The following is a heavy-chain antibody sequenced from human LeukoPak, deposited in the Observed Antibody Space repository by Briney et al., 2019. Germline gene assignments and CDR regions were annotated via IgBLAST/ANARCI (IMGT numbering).Heavy chain of an antibody. CDR3: ARGPGQWLVLDY. CDR2: INHSGST. V-gene: IGHV4-34*01. CDR1: GGSFSGYY. D-gene: IGHD6-19*01. J-gene: IGHJ4*02. Sequence: SETLSLTCAVYGGSFSGYYWSWIGHPPGKGLELIGEINHSGSTNYNPSLKSRVTISVDTSKNQFSLKLSSVTAADTAVYYCARGPGQWLVLDYWGQGTLVTVSS.